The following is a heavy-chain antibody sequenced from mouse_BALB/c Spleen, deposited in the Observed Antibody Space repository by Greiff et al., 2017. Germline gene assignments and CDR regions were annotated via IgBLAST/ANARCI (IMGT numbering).Heavy chain of an antibody. CDR3: ARGGGGDAMDY. CDR2: IYPGGGDT. J-gene: IGHJ4*01. Sequence: VQLQQSGAELVRPGSSVKISCTASGYAFSSYWMNWVKQRPGQGLEWVGQIYPGGGDTNYNGKFKGQSTLTADKSSSTAYMQLSSLTSEDSAVYYCARGGGGDAMDYWGQGTSVTVSS. V-gene: IGHV1-80*01. CDR1: GYAFSSYW.